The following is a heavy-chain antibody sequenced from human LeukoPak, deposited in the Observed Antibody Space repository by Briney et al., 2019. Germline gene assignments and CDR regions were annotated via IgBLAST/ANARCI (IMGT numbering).Heavy chain of an antibody. D-gene: IGHD4-11*01. CDR2: IYSGGET. CDR3: VRDYSNFVQGD. V-gene: IGHV4-39*02. J-gene: IGHJ4*02. Sequence: SETLSLTCTVSGDSISSSHYYWGWIRQSPGTGLEWIGSIYSGGETHYNSSLNSRVTIFLDTSKDRFSLNLISVTATDTAVYYCVRDYSNFVQGDWGQGTLVTVSS. CDR1: GDSISSSHYY.